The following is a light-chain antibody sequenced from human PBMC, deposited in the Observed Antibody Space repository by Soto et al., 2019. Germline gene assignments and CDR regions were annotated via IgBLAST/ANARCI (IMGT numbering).Light chain of an antibody. CDR2: GAS. V-gene: IGKV3-20*01. CDR3: HQFGSSPPAFT. Sequence: ESMLTQSPGTLSLSPGERATLSCRASQSVSTRYLAWYQQKPGQAHRLLIYGASIRATGIPDGFSGSGSGTYFTLTISRLEPEDFAVYYCHQFGSSPPAFTFGQGTKLEI. J-gene: IGKJ2*01. CDR1: QSVSTRY.